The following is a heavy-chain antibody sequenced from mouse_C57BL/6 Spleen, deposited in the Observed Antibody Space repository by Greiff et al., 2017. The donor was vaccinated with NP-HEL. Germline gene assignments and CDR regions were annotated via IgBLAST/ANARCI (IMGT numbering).Heavy chain of an antibody. J-gene: IGHJ1*03. CDR1: GYTFTSYG. CDR2: IYPRSGNT. D-gene: IGHD1-1*01. V-gene: IGHV1-81*01. CDR3: ARRNYYGSSSLWYFDV. Sequence: QVQLQPSGAELARPGASVKLSCKASGYTFTSYGISWVKQRTGQGLEWIGEIYPRSGNTYYNEKFKGKATLTADKSSSTAYMELRSLTSEDSAVYFCARRNYYGSSSLWYFDVWGTGTTVTVSS.